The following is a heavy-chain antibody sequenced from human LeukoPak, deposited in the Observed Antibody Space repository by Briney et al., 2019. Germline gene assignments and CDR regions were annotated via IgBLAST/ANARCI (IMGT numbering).Heavy chain of an antibody. D-gene: IGHD5-18*01. CDR2: IWYDGSNI. J-gene: IGHJ4*02. Sequence: PGRSLRLSCAASGFTFSSYGMHWVRQAPGRGLEWVAVIWYDGSNIHYADSVKGRFTISRDNSKNTLDLQMNSLRAEDTAVYYCARVVDTHFDYWGQGTLVTVSS. CDR3: ARVVDTHFDY. CDR1: GFTFSSYG. V-gene: IGHV3-33*01.